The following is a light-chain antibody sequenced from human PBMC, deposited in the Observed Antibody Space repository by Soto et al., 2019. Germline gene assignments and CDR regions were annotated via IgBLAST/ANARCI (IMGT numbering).Light chain of an antibody. V-gene: IGKV1-5*03. CDR1: QSVSGW. J-gene: IGKJ4*01. CDR2: SAS. Sequence: DIQMTQSPSTLSASVGDRVIITCRASQSVSGWLAWYRQKPGKAPELLIYSASTLETGVPSRFSGSGSGTDFTLTVSSLQREDFATYYCQQYERYPFTFGGGTKVEIK. CDR3: QQYERYPFT.